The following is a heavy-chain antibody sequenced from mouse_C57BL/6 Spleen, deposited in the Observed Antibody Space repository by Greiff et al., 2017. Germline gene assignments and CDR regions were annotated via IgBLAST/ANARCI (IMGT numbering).Heavy chain of an antibody. V-gene: IGHV1-82*01. D-gene: IGHD1-1*01. Sequence: QVQLQQSGPELVKPGASVKISCKASGYAFSSSWMNWVKQRPGKGLEWIGRIYPGDGDTNYNGKFKGKATLTADKSSSTAYMQLSSLTSEDSAVYLWARCYYDYFDYWGQGTTLTVSS. J-gene: IGHJ2*01. CDR3: ARCYYDYFDY. CDR2: IYPGDGDT. CDR1: GYAFSSSW.